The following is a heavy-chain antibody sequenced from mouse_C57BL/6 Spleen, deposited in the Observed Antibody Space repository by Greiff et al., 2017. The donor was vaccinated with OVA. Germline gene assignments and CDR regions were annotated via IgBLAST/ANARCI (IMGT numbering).Heavy chain of an antibody. V-gene: IGHV1-42*01. CDR2: INPSTGGT. Sequence: VQLQQSGPELVKPGASVKLSCKASGYSFTGYYMNWVKQSPEKSLEWIGEINPSTGGTTYNQKFKAKATLTVDKSSSTAYMQLKSLTSEDSAVYYCARSGTGAMDYWGQGTSVTVSS. CDR1: GYSFTGYY. CDR3: ARSGTGAMDY. J-gene: IGHJ4*01. D-gene: IGHD4-1*01.